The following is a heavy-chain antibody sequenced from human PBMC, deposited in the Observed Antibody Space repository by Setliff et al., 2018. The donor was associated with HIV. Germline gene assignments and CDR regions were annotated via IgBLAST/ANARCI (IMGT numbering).Heavy chain of an antibody. J-gene: IGHJ1*01. D-gene: IGHD5-12*01. CDR2: IYYSGST. V-gene: IGHV4-31*03. CDR1: GGSISSGGYY. CDR3: ARDPGWAKPEYFHH. Sequence: SETLSLTCTVSGGSISSGGYYWSWIRQHPGKGLEWIGYIYYSGSTYYNPSLKSRVTISVDTSKNQFSLELTSVTPADTAVYYCARDPGWAKPEYFHHWGQGTLVTVSS.